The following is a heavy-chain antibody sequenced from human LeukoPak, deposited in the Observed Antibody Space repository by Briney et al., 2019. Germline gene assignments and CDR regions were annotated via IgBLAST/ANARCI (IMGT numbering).Heavy chain of an antibody. V-gene: IGHV3-49*04. CDR3: TSDSEWLERLGPNFYGMDV. CDR2: IRRKAYGGTT. J-gene: IGHJ6*02. D-gene: IGHD6-19*01. CDR1: GFTFGDYA. Sequence: PGGSLRLSCTASGFTFGDYAMSWVRQAPGKGLEWVGFIRRKAYGGTTEYAASVKGRFTISRDDSKSIAYLQMNSLKTEDTAVYYCTSDSEWLERLGPNFYGMDVWGQGTTVTVSS.